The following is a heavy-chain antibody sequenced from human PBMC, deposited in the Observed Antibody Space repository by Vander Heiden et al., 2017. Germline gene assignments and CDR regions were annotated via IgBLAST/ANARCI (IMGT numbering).Heavy chain of an antibody. CDR1: GYSFTTYW. J-gene: IGHJ4*02. Sequence: EVQVVQSGAEVKQPGESLKISCQGSGYSFTTYWIGWVRQMPGKGLEWMGIIYPDDSDTRYSPSFQGQVTISVDKSISTAYLQWSSLKASDTAMYFCARGGDDILTGYHDWGQGTLVTVS. CDR2: IYPDDSDT. V-gene: IGHV5-51*01. D-gene: IGHD3-9*01. CDR3: ARGGDDILTGYHD.